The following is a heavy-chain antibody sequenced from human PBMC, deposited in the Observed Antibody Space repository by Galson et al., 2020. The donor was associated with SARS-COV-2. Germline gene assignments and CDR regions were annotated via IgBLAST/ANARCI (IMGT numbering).Heavy chain of an antibody. J-gene: IGHJ6*02. D-gene: IGHD3-3*02. Sequence: GESLKISCAASGFTFNYYGMYWVRQAPGKGLEWVAVVSSDGSNKYYADSVKGRFTISRDNSKDTLYLQMNSLRPEDTAVYYCAKDGVKRIVSFGVVYYYTIDVWGQGTTVTVSS. V-gene: IGHV3-30*18. CDR2: VSSDGSNK. CDR3: AKDGVKRIVSFGVVYYYTIDV. CDR1: GFTFNYYG.